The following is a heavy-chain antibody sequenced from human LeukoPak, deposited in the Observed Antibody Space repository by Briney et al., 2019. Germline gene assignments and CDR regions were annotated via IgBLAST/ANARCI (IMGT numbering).Heavy chain of an antibody. CDR3: ASVRDYYDSSGSKFDD. V-gene: IGHV1-18*01. J-gene: IGHJ4*02. Sequence: ASVKVSCKASGYTFTSYGISWVRQAPGQGLEWMGWISAYNGNTNYAQKLQGRVTMTTDTSTSTAYMELRSLRSEDTAMYYCASVRDYYDSSGSKFDDWGQGTLVTVSS. CDR1: GYTFTSYG. D-gene: IGHD3-22*01. CDR2: ISAYNGNT.